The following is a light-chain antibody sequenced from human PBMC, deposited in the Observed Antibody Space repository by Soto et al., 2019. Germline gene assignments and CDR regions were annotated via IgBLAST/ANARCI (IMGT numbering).Light chain of an antibody. J-gene: IGKJ1*01. CDR2: GAS. CDR1: QSVSSNY. CDR3: QQFDRSLPSWT. Sequence: ETVLTQSPGTLSLSPGERATLSCRASQSVSSNYLAWYQHIPGQAPRLLIDGASTRATGIPDRFSGSGSGTDFTLTISRLEPEDFAVYYCQQFDRSLPSWTFGQGTKVE. V-gene: IGKV3-20*01.